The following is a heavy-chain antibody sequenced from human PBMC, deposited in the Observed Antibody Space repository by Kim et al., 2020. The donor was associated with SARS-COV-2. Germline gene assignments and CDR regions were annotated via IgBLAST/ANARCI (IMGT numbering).Heavy chain of an antibody. CDR3: ASELNSRFDS. J-gene: IGHJ4*02. CDR2: TYSMAQWKN. CDR1: GDSVSSNSAA. V-gene: IGHV6-1*01. Sequence: SQTLSLTCAISGDSVSSNSAAWHWIRQSPSRGLEWLGRTYSMAQWKNDYAVCVRSRITINQDTSNNQFSLQLNSVTPENTAVYYWASELNSRFDSWGQGT. D-gene: IGHD6-13*01.